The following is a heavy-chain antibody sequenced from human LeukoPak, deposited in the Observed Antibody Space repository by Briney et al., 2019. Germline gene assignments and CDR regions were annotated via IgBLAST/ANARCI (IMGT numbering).Heavy chain of an antibody. CDR2: IYDGGST. CDR3: ARDSSSCYGALNWFDP. J-gene: IGHJ5*02. CDR1: GGSISSSNW. Sequence: SETLSLTCAVSGGSISSSNWWSWVRQPPRKGLEWIDAIYDGGSTNYNPSIKSRATISVDKSKNQSSLKLSSVTAADTAVYYCARDSSSCYGALNWFDPWGQGTLVTVSS. V-gene: IGHV4-4*02. D-gene: IGHD6-6*01.